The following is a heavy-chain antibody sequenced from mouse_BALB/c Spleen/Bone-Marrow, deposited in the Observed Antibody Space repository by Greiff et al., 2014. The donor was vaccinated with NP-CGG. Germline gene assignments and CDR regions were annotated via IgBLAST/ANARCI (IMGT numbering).Heavy chain of an antibody. Sequence: EVQLQQSGAELVKPGASVKLSCTASGFNIKDTYMHWVKQRPEQGLEWIGRIDPANGNTKYDPKFQGQATITADTSSNTAYLQLSSLTAEDTYVYYCASYYYDGGGFAYWGQGTLVTVSA. V-gene: IGHV14-3*02. D-gene: IGHD1-1*01. CDR3: ASYYYDGGGFAY. J-gene: IGHJ3*01. CDR1: GFNIKDTY. CDR2: IDPANGNT.